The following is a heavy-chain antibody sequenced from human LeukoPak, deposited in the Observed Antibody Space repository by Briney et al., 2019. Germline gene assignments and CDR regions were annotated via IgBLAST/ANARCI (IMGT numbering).Heavy chain of an antibody. V-gene: IGHV4-30-2*01. CDR3: ARVAESWEFDY. Sequence: SQTLSLTCAVSGGAIRSGGYYWRWIRQPPGKGLEWIGYIYHSGSTYYNPSLKSRVTISVDRSKNQFSLKLSSVTAADTAVYYCARVAESWEFDYWGQGTLVTVSS. J-gene: IGHJ4*02. D-gene: IGHD1-26*01. CDR2: IYHSGST. CDR1: GGAIRSGGYY.